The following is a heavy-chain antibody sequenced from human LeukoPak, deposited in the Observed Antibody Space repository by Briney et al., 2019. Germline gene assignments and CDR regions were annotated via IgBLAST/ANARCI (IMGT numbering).Heavy chain of an antibody. CDR1: GFTFSSYG. J-gene: IGHJ6*03. Sequence: GGSLRLSCAASGFTFSSYGMNWVRQAPGKGLEWVSSISSSSSYIYYADSVKGRFTISRDNAKNSLYLQMNSLRAEDTAVYYCARDWSYGGYYMDVWGKGTTVTVSS. CDR2: ISSSSSYI. D-gene: IGHD4-23*01. CDR3: ARDWSYGGYYMDV. V-gene: IGHV3-21*01.